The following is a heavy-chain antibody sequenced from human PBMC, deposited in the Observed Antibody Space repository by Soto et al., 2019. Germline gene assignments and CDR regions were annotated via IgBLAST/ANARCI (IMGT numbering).Heavy chain of an antibody. V-gene: IGHV4-39*01. CDR2: IRYGGATSGTT. Sequence: QVQLQESGPRLVKPSETLTLKCTVSGGSVSSDKYLWGWIRQPPGKGLEWVASIRYGGATSGTTIYNPSPGGRLTISLDTSADQFSLRLTSVTATDTAVYSCARHDDHRSPPLGFHIWGQGTLVTVSS. CDR3: ARHDDHRSPPLGFHI. J-gene: IGHJ3*02. D-gene: IGHD3-10*01. CDR1: GGSVSSDKYL.